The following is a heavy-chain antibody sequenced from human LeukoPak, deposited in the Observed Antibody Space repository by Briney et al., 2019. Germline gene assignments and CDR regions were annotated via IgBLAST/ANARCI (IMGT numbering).Heavy chain of an antibody. Sequence: GGSLRLSCAASGFTFSSYSMNWVRQAPGKGLEWVSYIGSKISTIYYADSVKGRFTISRDNAKNSLYLQMNSLRAEDTAVYYCARAFYYYDSDYWSQGTLVTVSS. D-gene: IGHD3-22*01. CDR2: IGSKISTI. CDR3: ARAFYYYDSDY. J-gene: IGHJ4*02. V-gene: IGHV3-48*04. CDR1: GFTFSSYS.